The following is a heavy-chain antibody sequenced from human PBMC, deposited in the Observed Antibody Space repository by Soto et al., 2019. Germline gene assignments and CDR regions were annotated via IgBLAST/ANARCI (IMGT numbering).Heavy chain of an antibody. J-gene: IGHJ6*02. V-gene: IGHV3-30-3*01. Sequence: QVQLVESGGGVFQPGRSLRLSCAASGFTFSSYAMHWVRQAPGKGLEWVAVISYDGSNKYYADSVKGRFTIARDNSKNTLYLQMNSLRAEDTAVYYCARDPQYYDFWSGYYYYGMDVWGQGTTVTVSS. CDR1: GFTFSSYA. CDR2: ISYDGSNK. CDR3: ARDPQYYDFWSGYYYYGMDV. D-gene: IGHD3-3*01.